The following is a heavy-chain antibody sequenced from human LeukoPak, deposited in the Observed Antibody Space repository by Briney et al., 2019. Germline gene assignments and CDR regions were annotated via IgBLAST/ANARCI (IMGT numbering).Heavy chain of an antibody. J-gene: IGHJ4*02. CDR1: GGTFSSYA. CDR3: ARDVDDFWSGYGY. V-gene: IGHV1-69*04. Sequence: SVKVSCKASGGTFSSYAISWVRQAPGQGLEWMGRIIPILGIANYAQKFQGRVTIIADKSTSTAYMELSSLRSEDTAVYYCARDVDDFWSGYGYWGQGTLVTVSS. CDR2: IIPILGIA. D-gene: IGHD3-3*01.